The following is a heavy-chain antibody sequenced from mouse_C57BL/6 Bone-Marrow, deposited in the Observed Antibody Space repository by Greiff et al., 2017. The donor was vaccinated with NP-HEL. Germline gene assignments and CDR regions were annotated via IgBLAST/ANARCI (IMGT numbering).Heavy chain of an antibody. CDR2: IYPRSGNT. V-gene: IGHV1-81*01. J-gene: IGHJ2*01. CDR1: GYTFTSYG. D-gene: IGHD2-12*01. CDR3: ERWTVTYFDY. Sequence: QVQLQQSGAELARPGASVKLSCKASGYTFTSYGISWVKQRTGQGLEWIGEIYPRSGNTYYNQKFKGKATLTADKSTSTAYMELRSLTSEDSAVYFYERWTVTYFDYWGQGTTLTVSS.